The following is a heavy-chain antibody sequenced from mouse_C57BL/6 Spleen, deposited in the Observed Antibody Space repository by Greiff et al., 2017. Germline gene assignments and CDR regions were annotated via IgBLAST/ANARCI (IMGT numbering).Heavy chain of an antibody. D-gene: IGHD1-1*01. J-gene: IGHJ4*01. CDR3: ARDAYDYGSSFYYYAMDY. V-gene: IGHV1-53*01. Sequence: QVQLQQPGTELVKPGASVKLSCKASGYTFTSYWMHWVKQRPGQGLEWIGNINPSNGGTNYNEKFKSKATLTVDKSSSTAYMQLSSLTSEDSAVYYCARDAYDYGSSFYYYAMDYWGQGTSVTVSS. CDR2: INPSNGGT. CDR1: GYTFTSYW.